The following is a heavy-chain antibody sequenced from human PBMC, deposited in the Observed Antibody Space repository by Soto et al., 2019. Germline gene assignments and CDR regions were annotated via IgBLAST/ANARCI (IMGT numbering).Heavy chain of an antibody. CDR3: AHRVLRTVFGLVTTTAIYFDF. D-gene: IGHD3-3*01. J-gene: IGHJ4*02. Sequence: QITLNESGPTVVRPTETLTLTCRFSGFSLTTSGVGVGWIRQSPGKAPEWLALMYWDDDKRYSASRKSRHTITKDTSKIQVVLTVSDLDPTDTATYYCAHRVLRTVFGLVTTTAIYFDFWGQGTPVAVSS. V-gene: IGHV2-5*02. CDR2: MYWDDDK. CDR1: GFSLTTSGVG.